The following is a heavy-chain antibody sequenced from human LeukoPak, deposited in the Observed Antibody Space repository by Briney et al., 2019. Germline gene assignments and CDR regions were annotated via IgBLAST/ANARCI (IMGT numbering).Heavy chain of an antibody. CDR3: ARSIAVEYFDY. J-gene: IGHJ4*02. CDR1: GGSISSYY. V-gene: IGHV4-59*08. CDR2: IYYSGST. D-gene: IGHD6-19*01. Sequence: SETLSLTCTVSGGSISSYYWSWIRQPPGKGLEWIGYIYYSGSTNYNPSLKSRVTISVDTSKNQFSLKLSSVTAADTAVYYCARSIAVEYFDYWGQGTLVTVSS.